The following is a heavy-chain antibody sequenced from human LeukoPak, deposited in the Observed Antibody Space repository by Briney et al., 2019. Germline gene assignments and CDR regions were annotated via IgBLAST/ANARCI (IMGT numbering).Heavy chain of an antibody. V-gene: IGHV5-51*01. Sequence: GESLKISCKASGYTFTNYWIGWVRQMPGKGLEWVGIFYPGDSDIRYSPSFQGQVTFSADKSISTAYLHWSSLKASDTAMYYCARRPYESSSWLYYFDYWGQGTLVTVSS. CDR2: FYPGDSDI. D-gene: IGHD6-13*01. CDR3: ARRPYESSSWLYYFDY. CDR1: GYTFTNYW. J-gene: IGHJ4*02.